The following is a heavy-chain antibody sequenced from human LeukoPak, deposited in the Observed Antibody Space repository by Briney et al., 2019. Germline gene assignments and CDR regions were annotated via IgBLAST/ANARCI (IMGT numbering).Heavy chain of an antibody. CDR2: IYTSGST. CDR1: GGSISSGSYY. D-gene: IGHD5-12*01. CDR3: ARDDGGYAQYYFDY. Sequence: SETLSLTCTVSGGSISSGSYYWSWIRQPAGKGLEWIGRIYTSGSTNYNPSLKSRVTISVDTSKNQFSLKLSSVTAADTAVYYCARDDGGYAQYYFDYWGQGTLVTVSS. J-gene: IGHJ4*02. V-gene: IGHV4-61*02.